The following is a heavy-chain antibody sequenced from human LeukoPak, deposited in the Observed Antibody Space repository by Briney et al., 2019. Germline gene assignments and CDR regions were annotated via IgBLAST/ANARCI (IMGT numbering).Heavy chain of an antibody. J-gene: IGHJ3*02. V-gene: IGHV1-69*13. CDR1: GGTFSSYA. Sequence: GASVKVSCNASGGTFSSYAISWVRQAPGQGLEWMGGIIPIFGTANYAQKFQGRVTITADESTSTAYMELSSLRSEDTAVYYCARDGLWLVELDAFDIWGQGTMVTVSS. CDR2: IIPIFGTA. D-gene: IGHD6-19*01. CDR3: ARDGLWLVELDAFDI.